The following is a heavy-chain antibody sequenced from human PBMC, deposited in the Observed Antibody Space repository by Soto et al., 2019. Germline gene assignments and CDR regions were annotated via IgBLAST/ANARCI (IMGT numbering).Heavy chain of an antibody. CDR1: GGTYSSYA. D-gene: IGHD2-2*01. CDR3: ARDRGDIVVVPAAMLGVGDPYYYGMDV. J-gene: IGHJ6*02. V-gene: IGHV1-69*13. Sequence: GASVKVSCKASGGTYSSYAISCVRPAPGQGLGWMGGIIAIFGTANYAQKFQGRVTITADESTSTAYMELSSLRSEDTAVYYCARDRGDIVVVPAAMLGVGDPYYYGMDVWGHGTTVTVSS. CDR2: IIAIFGTA.